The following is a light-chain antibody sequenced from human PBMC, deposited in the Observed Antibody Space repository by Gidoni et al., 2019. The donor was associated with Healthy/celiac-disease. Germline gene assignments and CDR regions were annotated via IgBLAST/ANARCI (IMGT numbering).Light chain of an antibody. J-gene: IGKJ2*01. V-gene: IGKV2-40*01. CDR1: QSLLDSDDGNTY. CDR2: TLS. CDR3: MQRIEFPSRMYT. Sequence: DIVMTQTPLSLPVTPGEPASISCRSSQSLLDSDDGNTYLDWYLQKPGQSPQLLISTLSYRASGVPDRFSGSGSGTDFTLKISRVEAEDVGVYYCMQRIEFPSRMYTFXXXTKLEIK.